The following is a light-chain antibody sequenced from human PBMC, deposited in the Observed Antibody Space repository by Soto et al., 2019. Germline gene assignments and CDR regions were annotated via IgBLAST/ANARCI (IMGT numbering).Light chain of an antibody. J-gene: IGKJ1*01. CDR1: QSIINN. V-gene: IGKV3-11*01. CDR3: QQRNNWPRT. Sequence: EIVLTQSPATLSLSPGERATLSCRASQSIINNLAWYQQKPGQAPRLLIYDASNRATGIPARFSGSGSETDFTLTISSLEPEDFALYYCQQRNNWPRTFGQGTKVEIK. CDR2: DAS.